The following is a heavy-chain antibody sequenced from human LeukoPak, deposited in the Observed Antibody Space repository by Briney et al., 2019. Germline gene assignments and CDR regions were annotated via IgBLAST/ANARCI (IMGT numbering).Heavy chain of an antibody. CDR3: AREYSSGVHPDY. CDR1: GYTFTGYY. CDR2: INPNSGGT. D-gene: IGHD6-19*01. V-gene: IGHV1-2*02. Sequence: ASLKVSCKASGYTFTGYYMHWVRQAPGQGLEWMGWINPNSGGTNYAQKFQGRVTMSRDTSISTAYMELSRLRFDDTAVYYCAREYSSGVHPDYWGQGTLVTVSS. J-gene: IGHJ4*02.